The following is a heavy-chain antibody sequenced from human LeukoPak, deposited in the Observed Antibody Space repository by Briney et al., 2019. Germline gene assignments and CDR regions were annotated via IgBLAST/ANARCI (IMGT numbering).Heavy chain of an antibody. CDR3: ARGRGVDY. D-gene: IGHD3-10*01. CDR2: INHSGST. Sequence: NPSETLSLTCAVSGGSFSGYYWSWIRQPPGKGLEWIGEINHSGSTNYNPSLKSRVTISVDTSKNQFSLKLSSVTAADTAVYYCARGRGVDYWGQGTLVTVSS. J-gene: IGHJ4*02. CDR1: GGSFSGYY. V-gene: IGHV4-34*01.